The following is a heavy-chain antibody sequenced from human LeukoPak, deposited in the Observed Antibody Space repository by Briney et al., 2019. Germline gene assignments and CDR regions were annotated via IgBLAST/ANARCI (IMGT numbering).Heavy chain of an antibody. D-gene: IGHD1-7*01. CDR1: GLTFSDAW. V-gene: IGHV3-74*01. CDR2: INTDGSST. CDR3: ARDMSWNSISY. J-gene: IGHJ4*02. Sequence: PGGSLRLSCVLSGLTFSDAWMSWVRQAPGKGLVWVARINTDGSSTAYADSVKGRFTISRDNAKNTLSLQMNSLRIEDTATYFCARDMSWNSISYWGQGTLVTVSS.